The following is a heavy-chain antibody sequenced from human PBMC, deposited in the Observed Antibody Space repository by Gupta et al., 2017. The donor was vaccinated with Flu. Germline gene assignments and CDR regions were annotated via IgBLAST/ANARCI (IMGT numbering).Heavy chain of an antibody. CDR3: AKGEFSLGYYAFDV. Sequence: VQLQESGPSLVKPSQTLSVTCSVSGDSLTTGGHYWGWIRQHPGKGLEWVGYIYYTGAAYYNPSLESWATISLDTSETRFSLTLTSVSAADTAVYFCAKGEFSLGYYAFDVWGRGTLVTVSS. V-gene: IGHV4-31*03. CDR1: GDSLTTGGHY. J-gene: IGHJ3*01. CDR2: IYYTGAA. D-gene: IGHD3-16*01.